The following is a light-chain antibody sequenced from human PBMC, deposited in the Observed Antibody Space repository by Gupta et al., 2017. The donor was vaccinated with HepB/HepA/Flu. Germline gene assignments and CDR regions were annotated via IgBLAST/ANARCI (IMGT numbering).Light chain of an antibody. CDR3: SSYTSSSVV. CDR2: DVS. V-gene: IGLV2-14*01. Sequence: QSALTQPASLSGSPGQSITISCTGTSSDVGGYNYVSWYQQHPGKAPKLMIYDVSNRPSGVSNRFSGSKSGNTASLTISGLQAEDEADYYCSSYTSSSVVFGGGTKLTVL. CDR1: SSDVGGYNY. J-gene: IGLJ2*01.